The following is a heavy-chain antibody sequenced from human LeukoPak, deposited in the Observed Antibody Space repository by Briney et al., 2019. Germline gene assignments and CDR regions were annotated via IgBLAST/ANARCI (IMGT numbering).Heavy chain of an antibody. J-gene: IGHJ3*02. D-gene: IGHD3-10*01. CDR3: ARLYGSGSYSAFDI. CDR2: IYHSGST. Sequence: PSETLSLTCTVSGYSITSGYYWGWIRQPPGKGLEWIGSIYHSGSTFYNPSLKSRVTISVDTSKNQFSLKLSSVTAADTAVYYCARLYGSGSYSAFDIWGQGTMVTVSS. CDR1: GYSITSGYY. V-gene: IGHV4-38-2*02.